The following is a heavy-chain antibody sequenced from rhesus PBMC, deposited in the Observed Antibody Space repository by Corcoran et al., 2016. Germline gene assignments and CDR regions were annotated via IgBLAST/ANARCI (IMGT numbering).Heavy chain of an antibody. CDR2: LGGGSVTP. V-gene: IGHV4-165*02. D-gene: IGHD3-28*01. CDR3: ARFSGYYPNCDS. J-gene: IGHJ4*01. CDR1: GDSISVFY. Sequence: QVQLQESGPGLVKPSETLSLTCAVSGDSISVFYWNWIRQPQRKGREWIGYLGGGSVTPYETPSHMSLVNIPTDTSKEHFTLELRSGTAADTALYYCARFSGYYPNCDSWGRGVLVTVSS.